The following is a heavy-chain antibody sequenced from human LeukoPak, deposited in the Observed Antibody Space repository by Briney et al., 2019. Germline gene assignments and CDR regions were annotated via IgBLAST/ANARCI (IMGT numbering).Heavy chain of an antibody. CDR2: ISWNSGSI. J-gene: IGHJ4*02. Sequence: GGSLRLSCEASGFSFDDYAMHWVRQAPGKGLEWVSGISWNSGSIGYADSVKGRFTISRDNAKNSLYLQMNSLRAEDTALYYCEKGGPYYGWGIPFDYWGQGTLVTVSS. CDR1: GFSFDDYA. CDR3: EKGGPYYGWGIPFDY. D-gene: IGHD3-10*01. V-gene: IGHV3-9*01.